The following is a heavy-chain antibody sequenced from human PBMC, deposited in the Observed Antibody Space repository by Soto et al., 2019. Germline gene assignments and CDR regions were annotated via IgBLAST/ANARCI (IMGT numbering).Heavy chain of an antibody. CDR3: VRARKVYCYGDTCQLLFEY. J-gene: IGHJ4*02. D-gene: IGHD2-15*01. CDR2: INHSGST. Sequence: SETQSHTSSVEGGAFRGYYWNWIRQPPGKGLEWIGEINHSGSTNYNPSLKSRVTISVDTSKNQFSLKLTSVTAADTAVYYCVRARKVYCYGDTCQLLFEYWGQGTLVTVSS. V-gene: IGHV4-34*01. CDR1: GGAFRGYY.